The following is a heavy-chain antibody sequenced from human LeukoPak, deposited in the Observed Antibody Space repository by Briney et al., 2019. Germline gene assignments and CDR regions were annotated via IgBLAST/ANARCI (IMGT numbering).Heavy chain of an antibody. CDR2: VWYDGSTK. J-gene: IGHJ4*02. V-gene: IGHV3-33*06. CDR1: GFTFSNFG. CDR3: SKDYDGRGYSPSN. Sequence: PGGSLRLSCAASGFTFSNFGIHWVRQAPGKGLEWVAVVWYDGSTKYYADSVKGRFTISRDNSKNTLFLQMDSLRAEDTAVYYCSKDYDGRGYSPSNGGQGTLVTVSS. D-gene: IGHD3-22*01.